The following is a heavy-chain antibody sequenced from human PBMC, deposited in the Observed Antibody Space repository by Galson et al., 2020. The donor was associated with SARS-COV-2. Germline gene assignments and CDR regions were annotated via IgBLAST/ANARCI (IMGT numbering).Heavy chain of an antibody. Sequence: PGGSLRLSCAASGFTFSSYAMHWVRQAPGKGLEWVAVISYDGSNKYYADSVKGRFTISRDNSKNTLYLQMNSLRAEDTAVYYCARGGGSYFNWFDPWGQGTLVTVSS. CDR1: GFTFSSYA. D-gene: IGHD1-26*01. CDR3: ARGGGSYFNWFDP. J-gene: IGHJ5*02. V-gene: IGHV3-30-3*01. CDR2: ISYDGSNK.